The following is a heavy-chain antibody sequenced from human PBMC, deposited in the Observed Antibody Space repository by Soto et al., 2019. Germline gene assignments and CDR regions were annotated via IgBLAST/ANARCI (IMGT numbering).Heavy chain of an antibody. CDR3: ARSLWKQLDPDDAFDI. CDR1: GYTFTSYG. V-gene: IGHV1-18*01. Sequence: ASVKVCCKASGYTFTSYGMSWVRQAPGQGLEWMGWISAYNGNTNYAQKLQGRVTMTTDTSTSTAYMELRSLRSDDTAVYYCARSLWKQLDPDDAFDIWGQGTMVTVSS. CDR2: ISAYNGNT. D-gene: IGHD6-13*01. J-gene: IGHJ3*02.